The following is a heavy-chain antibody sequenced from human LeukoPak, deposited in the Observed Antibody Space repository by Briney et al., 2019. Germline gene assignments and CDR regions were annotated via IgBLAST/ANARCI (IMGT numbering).Heavy chain of an antibody. J-gene: IGHJ4*02. Sequence: GGSLRLSCVASGFTVSSNFMSWVRQAPGKGLEWVSVIYSGGNTYYADSVKGRFTISRDHSKNTLYLQMNSLRDEDTAVYYCARSGSGWSDYWGLGILVTVSS. D-gene: IGHD6-19*01. V-gene: IGHV3-53*01. CDR2: IYSGGNT. CDR3: ARSGSGWSDY. CDR1: GFTVSSNF.